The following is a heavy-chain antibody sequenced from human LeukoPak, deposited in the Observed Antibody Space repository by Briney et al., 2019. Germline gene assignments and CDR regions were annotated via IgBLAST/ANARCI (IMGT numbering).Heavy chain of an antibody. CDR3: TAGLAKTNDDC. Sequence: GGSLRLSCAASGFIFSDAWMNWVRQAPGKGLEWVGRIKRNTDGGTPDYAAPVKDRFTISRDDSANTLYLQMNSLKIEDTGTYYCTAGLAKTNDDCWGQGTLVTVSS. CDR2: IKRNTDGGTP. CDR1: GFIFSDAW. J-gene: IGHJ4*02. V-gene: IGHV3-15*01. D-gene: IGHD3-16*01.